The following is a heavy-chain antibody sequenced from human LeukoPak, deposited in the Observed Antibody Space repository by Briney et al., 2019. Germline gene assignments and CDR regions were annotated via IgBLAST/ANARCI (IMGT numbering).Heavy chain of an antibody. CDR2: IKPYNGDT. V-gene: IGHV1-18*01. CDR1: GYRNG. D-gene: IGHD5-18*01. J-gene: IGHJ4*02. Sequence: ASVKVSCKASGYRNGKRWVRQAPRQGLEWVGWIKPYNGDTKYAQRLQSSVTATTDTSPSTLYMELKSLRPDDTAVHYCVRDLGYSWCQREVGDFDYWGQGTLVTVSS. CDR3: VRDLGYSWCQREVGDFDY.